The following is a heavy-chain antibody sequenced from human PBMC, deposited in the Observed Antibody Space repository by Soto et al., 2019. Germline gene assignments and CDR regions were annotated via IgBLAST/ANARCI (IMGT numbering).Heavy chain of an antibody. D-gene: IGHD2-21*02. Sequence: GASVKVSCKTSGFTFSNSAVQWVRQPRGQGLEWIGWIIVGGGSTKFAQNYHGRLTITRDNSKNTLYLQMNSLRAEDTAVYYCAKDNLVVVTAILIYAFDIWGQGTMVTVSS. CDR2: IIVGGGST. CDR3: AKDNLVVVTAILIYAFDI. V-gene: IGHV1-58*01. CDR1: GFTFSNSA. J-gene: IGHJ3*02.